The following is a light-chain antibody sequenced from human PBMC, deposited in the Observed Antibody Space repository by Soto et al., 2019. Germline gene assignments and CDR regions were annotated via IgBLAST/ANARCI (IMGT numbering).Light chain of an antibody. CDR3: QSADSSGTYVV. CDR2: KDS. CDR1: ALPKQY. Sequence: SYELTQPPSVSVSPGQTARITCSGDALPKQYAYWYQQKPGQAPVLVIYKDSERPSGIPERFSGSSSGTTVTLTISGVQAXXEXXYYCQSADSSGTYVVFGGGTKLTV. V-gene: IGLV3-25*02. J-gene: IGLJ2*01.